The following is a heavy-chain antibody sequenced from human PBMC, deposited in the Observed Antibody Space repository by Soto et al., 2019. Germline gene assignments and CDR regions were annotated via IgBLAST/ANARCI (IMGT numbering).Heavy chain of an antibody. Sequence: ASVKVSCKASGYTFTSYAMHWVRQAPGQRLEWMGWINAGNGNTKYSQKFQGRVTITRDTSASTAYMELSSLRSEDTAVYYCARDRPVLLWFGESPYYYYMDVWGKGTTVTVSS. J-gene: IGHJ6*03. CDR2: INAGNGNT. CDR3: ARDRPVLLWFGESPYYYYMDV. D-gene: IGHD3-10*01. CDR1: GYTFTSYA. V-gene: IGHV1-3*01.